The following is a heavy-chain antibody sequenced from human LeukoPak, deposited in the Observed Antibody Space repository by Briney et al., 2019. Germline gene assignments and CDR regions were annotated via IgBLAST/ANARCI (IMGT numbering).Heavy chain of an antibody. CDR2: ISSSSSTI. Sequence: PGGPLRLSCAASGFTFSSYSMNWVRQAPGKGLEWVSYISSSSSTIYYADSVKGRFTISRDNAKNSLYLQMNSLRAEDTAVYYCARDLAVYSGYDGFDYWGQGTLVTVSS. V-gene: IGHV3-48*04. CDR1: GFTFSSYS. D-gene: IGHD5-12*01. J-gene: IGHJ4*02. CDR3: ARDLAVYSGYDGFDY.